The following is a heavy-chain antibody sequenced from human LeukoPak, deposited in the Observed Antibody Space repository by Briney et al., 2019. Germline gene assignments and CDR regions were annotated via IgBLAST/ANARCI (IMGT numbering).Heavy chain of an antibody. V-gene: IGHV3-30-3*01. CDR1: GFTFSSYA. J-gene: IGHJ4*02. CDR3: ARDRVVVITDQLDY. Sequence: GGSLRLSCAASGFTFSSYAVHWVRQAPGKGLEWVAVISYDGSNKYYADSMKGRFTIPRDNSKNTLYLQMNSLRAEDTAVYYCARDRVVVITDQLDYWGQGTLVTVSS. D-gene: IGHD3-22*01. CDR2: ISYDGSNK.